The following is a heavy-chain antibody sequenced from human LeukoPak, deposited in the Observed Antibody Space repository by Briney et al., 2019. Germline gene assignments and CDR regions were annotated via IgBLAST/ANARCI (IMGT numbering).Heavy chain of an antibody. Sequence: PGGSLRLSCAASGFTFSSYGVHWVRQAPGKGLEWVAVISYDGINKYFADSVKGRFTISRDNSKNTLYLQMNSLIAEDTAMYYGSQDQLKEENGPQATYYYHGMDVWGQGPTVTVSS. V-gene: IGHV3-30*18. CDR3: SQDQLKEENGPQATYYYHGMDV. J-gene: IGHJ6*02. CDR2: ISYDGINK. CDR1: GFTFSSYG. D-gene: IGHD1-1*01.